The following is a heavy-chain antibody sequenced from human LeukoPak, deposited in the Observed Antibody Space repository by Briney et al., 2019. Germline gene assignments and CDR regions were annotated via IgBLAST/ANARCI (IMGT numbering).Heavy chain of an antibody. CDR1: GGSFSGYY. CDR2: INHSGST. Sequence: SETLSFTCAVYGGSFSGYYWSWIRQPPGKGLEWIGEINHSGSTNYNPSLKSRVTISVDTSKNQFSLKLSSVTAADTAVYYCARGSLGPAARGNYFDYWGQGTLVTVSS. D-gene: IGHD2-2*01. J-gene: IGHJ4*02. V-gene: IGHV4-34*01. CDR3: ARGSLGPAARGNYFDY.